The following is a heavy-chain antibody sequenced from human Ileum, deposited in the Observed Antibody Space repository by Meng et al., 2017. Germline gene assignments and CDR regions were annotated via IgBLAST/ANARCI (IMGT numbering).Heavy chain of an antibody. V-gene: IGHV3-72*01. CDR2: VRNKENGYST. CDR3: ARGDFRVN. D-gene: IGHD3-3*01. J-gene: IGHJ4*02. CDR1: GFTFSDQD. Sequence: VQLVESGGGFVKPGGSLRLSCAGSGFTFSDQDMDWVRQAPGKGLEWVARVRNKENGYSTGYAASVEGRFTISRDDSKNSLYLQMNSLTTEDTAVYYCARGDFRVNWGQGTLVTVSS.